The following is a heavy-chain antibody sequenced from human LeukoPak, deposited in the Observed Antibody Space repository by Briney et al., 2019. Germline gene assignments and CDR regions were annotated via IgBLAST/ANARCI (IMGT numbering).Heavy chain of an antibody. CDR1: GYSISSGYY. J-gene: IGHJ4*02. CDR2: ISHSGSA. Sequence: SETLSLTCAVYGYSISSGYYWGWIRQPPGQGLEWIGTISHSGSAYYNPSLKSRVTISLDTSKNQFSLRLSPVTAADTAVYYCARHPIGTAMVSYFDYWGQGTLVTVSS. CDR3: ARHPIGTAMVSYFDY. V-gene: IGHV4-38-2*01. D-gene: IGHD5-18*01.